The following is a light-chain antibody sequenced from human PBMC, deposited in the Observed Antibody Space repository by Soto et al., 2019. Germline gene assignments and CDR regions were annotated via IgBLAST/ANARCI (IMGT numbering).Light chain of an antibody. CDR2: YDD. CDR3: AAWDDSLNGPNYV. J-gene: IGLJ1*01. Sequence: QSVLTQPPSVSEAPRQRVTISCSGSSSNIGNNAVNWYQQLPGKAPKLLIYYDDLLPSGVSDRFSGSKSGTSASLAISGLHSEDEADYYCAAWDDSLNGPNYVFGTGTKVTAL. V-gene: IGLV1-36*01. CDR1: SSNIGNNA.